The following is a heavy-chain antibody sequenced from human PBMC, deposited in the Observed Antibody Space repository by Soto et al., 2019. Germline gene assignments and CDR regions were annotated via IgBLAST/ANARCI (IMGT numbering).Heavy chain of an antibody. CDR3: ARMYSSSYYYYYGMDV. CDR1: GFTFSSYA. CDR2: ISYDGSNK. D-gene: IGHD6-6*01. Sequence: GSLRLSCAASGFTFSSYAMHWVRQAPGKGLEWVAVISYDGSNKYYADSVKGRFTISRDNSKNTLYLQMNSLRAEDTVLYYCARMYSSSYYYYYGMDVWGQGTTVTVSS. J-gene: IGHJ6*02. V-gene: IGHV3-30-3*01.